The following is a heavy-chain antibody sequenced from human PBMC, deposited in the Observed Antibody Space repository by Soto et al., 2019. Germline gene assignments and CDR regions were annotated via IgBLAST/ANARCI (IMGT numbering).Heavy chain of an antibody. CDR1: GFTFTGYY. Sequence: PGGSLRLSCVASGFTFTGYYMTWVRQTPGKGLEWVSYIGRSGGPIYYADSVKGRFTISRDNAHNTLSLQMNSLRAEDTAIYYCARGVLAAVTNTFAYWGQGTVVTVSS. J-gene: IGHJ4*02. D-gene: IGHD6-13*01. CDR2: IGRSGGPI. CDR3: ARGVLAAVTNTFAY. V-gene: IGHV3-11*01.